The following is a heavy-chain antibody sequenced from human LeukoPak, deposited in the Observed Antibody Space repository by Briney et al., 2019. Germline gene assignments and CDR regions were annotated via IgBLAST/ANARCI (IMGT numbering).Heavy chain of an antibody. Sequence: GGFLRLSCAVSGFTFSSYSMNWVRQAPGKGLEWVSSISSSSSYIYYADSVKGRFTISRDNAKNSLYLQMNSLRAEDTAVYYCARDFGSGGFDYWGQGTLVTVSS. CDR1: GFTFSSYS. CDR2: ISSSSSYI. V-gene: IGHV3-21*01. J-gene: IGHJ4*02. CDR3: ARDFGSGGFDY. D-gene: IGHD2-8*02.